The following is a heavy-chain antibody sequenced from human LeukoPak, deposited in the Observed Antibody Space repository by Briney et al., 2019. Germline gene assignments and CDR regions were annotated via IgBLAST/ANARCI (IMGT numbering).Heavy chain of an antibody. D-gene: IGHD6-13*01. J-gene: IGHJ4*02. V-gene: IGHV4-31*03. Sequence: PSETLSLTCTVPGGSISSGGYYWSWIRQHPGKGLEWIGYIYYSGSTYYNPSLKSRVTISVDTSKNQFSLKLSSVTAADTAVYYCATGNGAAGLDYWGQGTLVTVSS. CDR3: ATGNGAAGLDY. CDR1: GGSISSGGYY. CDR2: IYYSGST.